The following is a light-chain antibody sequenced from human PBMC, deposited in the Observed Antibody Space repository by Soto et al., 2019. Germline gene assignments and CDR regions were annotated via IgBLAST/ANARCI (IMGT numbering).Light chain of an antibody. J-gene: IGLJ1*01. Sequence: QSVLTQPPSVSGAPGQRVTISCTGGRSNIGAAYGVHWYQHLPGTAPKLLIYDDSNRPSGVPDRFSGSKSGTSASLDITGLQAEDESDYYYQSYDSSLSGVYVFGTGTKVTVL. CDR3: QSYDSSLSGVYV. CDR2: DDS. CDR1: RSNIGAAYG. V-gene: IGLV1-40*01.